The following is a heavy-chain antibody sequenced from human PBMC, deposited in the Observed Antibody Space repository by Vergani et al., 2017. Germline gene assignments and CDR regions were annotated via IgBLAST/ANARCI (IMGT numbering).Heavy chain of an antibody. J-gene: IGHJ6*02. Sequence: QVQLQESGPGLVKPSETLSLTCTVSGGSISSYYWSWIRQPPGKGLEWIGYIYYSGSTNYNPSLKSRVTISVDTSKNQFSLKLSSVTAADTAVYYCARDQRGNYDVWSGSNYYYYYGMDVWGQGTTVTVSS. CDR3: ARDQRGNYDVWSGSNYYYYYGMDV. D-gene: IGHD3-3*01. CDR1: GGSISSYY. CDR2: IYYSGST. V-gene: IGHV4-59*01.